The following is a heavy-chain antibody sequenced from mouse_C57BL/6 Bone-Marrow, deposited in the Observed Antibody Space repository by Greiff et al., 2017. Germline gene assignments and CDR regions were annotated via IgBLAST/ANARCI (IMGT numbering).Heavy chain of an antibody. J-gene: IGHJ4*01. CDR2: INPNNGGT. Sequence: VQLKESGPELVKPGASVKMSCKASGYTFTDYNMHWVKQSHGKSLEWIGYINPNNGGTSYNQKFKGKATLTVNKSSSTAYMELRSLTSEDSAVYYCASYGNYAYGYAMDDWGQGTSVTVSS. CDR1: GYTFTDYN. V-gene: IGHV1-22*01. CDR3: ASYGNYAYGYAMDD. D-gene: IGHD2-1*01.